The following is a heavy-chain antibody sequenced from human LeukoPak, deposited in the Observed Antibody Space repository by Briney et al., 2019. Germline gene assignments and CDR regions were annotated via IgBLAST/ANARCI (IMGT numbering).Heavy chain of an antibody. CDR3: ARVKRIQPWLPSASYFDY. CDR2: IYYSGTT. V-gene: IGHV4-59*11. J-gene: IGHJ4*02. CDR1: GGSISSQY. Sequence: SETLSLTCTVSGGSISSQYWSWMRQPPGRGLEWIGCIYYSGTTDYNPSLKSRVTISVDTSKNQFSLKLNSVTAADTALYYCARVKRIQPWLPSASYFDYWGQGTLVTVSS. D-gene: IGHD5-18*01.